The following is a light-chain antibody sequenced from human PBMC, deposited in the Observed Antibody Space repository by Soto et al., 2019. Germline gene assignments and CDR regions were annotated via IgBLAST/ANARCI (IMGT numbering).Light chain of an antibody. J-gene: IGLJ3*02. CDR2: QVS. CDR1: SSGIGGFNC. Sequence: QSVLTQPASVSGAPGLSITISCTGTSSGIGGFNCVSWYQQHPGKAPKVMIYQVSNRPSGVSNRFSGSKSGNTASLTISGVPAEDEADYYYRSYTSSATRVFGGGTKLTVL. CDR3: RSYTSSATRV. V-gene: IGLV2-14*01.